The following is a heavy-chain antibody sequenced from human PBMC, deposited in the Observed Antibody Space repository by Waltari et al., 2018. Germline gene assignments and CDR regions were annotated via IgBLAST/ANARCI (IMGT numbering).Heavy chain of an antibody. V-gene: IGHV1-69*05. CDR2: IIPILGTA. CDR1: GGTFSSYA. J-gene: IGHJ5*02. D-gene: IGHD2-8*01. CDR3: ARDPIPYCTNGVCYPGGFDP. Sequence: SGAEVQKPGSSVKVSCKASGGTFSSYAGQGLDWMGGIIPILGTANYAQKFQGRVTITTDESTSTAYMELSSLRSEDTAVYYCARDPIPYCTNGVCYPGGFDPWGQGTLVTVSS.